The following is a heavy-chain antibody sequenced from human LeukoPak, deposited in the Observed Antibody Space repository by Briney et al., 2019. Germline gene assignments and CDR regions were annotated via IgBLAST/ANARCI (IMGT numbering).Heavy chain of an antibody. J-gene: IGHJ3*02. D-gene: IGHD1-20*01. Sequence: PGGSLRLSCAASGFXVSSNYISWVRQAPGKGLEWVSVIYSGGTTYYADSVKGRFTISRDNSKNTLYLQMNSLRADDTAVYYCARANWNDDAFDIWGQGTMVTVS. V-gene: IGHV3-66*01. CDR2: IYSGGTT. CDR1: GFXVSSNY. CDR3: ARANWNDDAFDI.